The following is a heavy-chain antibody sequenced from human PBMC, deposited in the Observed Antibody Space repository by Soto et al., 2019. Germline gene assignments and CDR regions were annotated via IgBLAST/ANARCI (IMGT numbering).Heavy chain of an antibody. CDR1: GGSVTSDEDY. D-gene: IGHD3-22*01. CDR2: ISNSGST. Sequence: SSETLSLTCTVSGGSVTSDEDYWSWIRQSPGKGLEWIGYISNSGSTGYNPSLKTRLSMSVDRSKNQFTLRLTSVTGADTAVYYSARDMRVVEGATSSYYYYYGMDVWGQGTTVTVSS. V-gene: IGHV4-30-4*02. J-gene: IGHJ6*02. CDR3: ARDMRVVEGATSSYYYYYGMDV.